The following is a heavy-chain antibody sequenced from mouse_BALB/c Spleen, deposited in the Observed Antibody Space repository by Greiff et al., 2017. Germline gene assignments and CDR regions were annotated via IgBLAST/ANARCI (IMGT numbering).Heavy chain of an antibody. J-gene: IGHJ3*01. CDR3: ASQIYYYGSSYVGFAY. V-gene: IGHV3-6*02. Sequence: VQLKQSGPGLVKPSQSLSLTCSVTGYSITSGYYWNWILQFPGNKLEWMGYISYDGSNNYNPSLKNRISITRDTSKNQFFLKLNSVTTEDTATYYCASQIYYYGSSYVGFAYWGQGTLVTVSA. CDR2: ISYDGSN. D-gene: IGHD1-1*01. CDR1: GYSITSGYY.